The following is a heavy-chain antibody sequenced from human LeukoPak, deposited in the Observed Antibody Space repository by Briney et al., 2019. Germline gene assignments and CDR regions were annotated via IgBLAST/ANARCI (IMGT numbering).Heavy chain of an antibody. D-gene: IGHD2-15*01. CDR3: AKGLRSLFCRGGSCYFLYFQH. CDR2: ISGSGGST. V-gene: IGHV3-23*01. J-gene: IGHJ1*01. CDR1: GFTFSSYA. Sequence: PGGSLRLSCAASGFTFSSYAMSWVRQAPGKGLEWVSAISGSGGSTYYADSVKGRFTISRDNSKNTLYLQMNSLRAEDTAVYYCAKGLRSLFCRGGSCYFLYFQHGGRGTLVTVSS.